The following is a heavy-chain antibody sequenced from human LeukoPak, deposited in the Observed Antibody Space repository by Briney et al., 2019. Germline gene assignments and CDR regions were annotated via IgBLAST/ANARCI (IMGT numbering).Heavy chain of an antibody. Sequence: SETLSLTCTVSGGSISTYYWSWIRQPPGKGLEWIGYIYRSGSTKYNPSLQSRVTISVDTSQNQFSLKLSSVTAADTAVYYCARDGYSGSDALWGQGTLVTVSS. D-gene: IGHD5-12*01. CDR1: GGSISTYY. CDR2: IYRSGST. J-gene: IGHJ4*02. V-gene: IGHV4-59*01. CDR3: ARDGYSGSDAL.